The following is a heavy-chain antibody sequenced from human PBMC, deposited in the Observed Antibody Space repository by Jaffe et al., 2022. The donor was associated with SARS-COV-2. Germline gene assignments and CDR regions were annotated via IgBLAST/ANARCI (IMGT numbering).Heavy chain of an antibody. CDR1: GFTFRNYD. D-gene: IGHD3-16*01. V-gene: IGHV3-13*01. CDR2: IDTGGAT. Sequence: EEQLVESGGGLVQPGGSLRLSCVAYGFTFRNYDMHWVRQPPGKGLEWVSAIDTGGATYYGDSVKGRFTISRENARNSLYLQMNSLRAGDTALYYCIRGGDGFDPWGQGTLVTVSS. CDR3: IRGGDGFDP. J-gene: IGHJ5*02.